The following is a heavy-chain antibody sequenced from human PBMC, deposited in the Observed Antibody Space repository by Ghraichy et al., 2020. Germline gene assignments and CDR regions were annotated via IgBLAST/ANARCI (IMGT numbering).Heavy chain of an antibody. D-gene: IGHD6-19*01. Sequence: GGSLRLSCAASGFTFSSYAMSWVRQAPGKGLEWVSTITGSGGSTYYADSVKGRFTISRDNSKNTLYLQMNSLRAEDTAVYYCAKDQWLGRYYFDYWGQGTLVTVSS. CDR3: AKDQWLGRYYFDY. CDR2: ITGSGGST. J-gene: IGHJ4*02. CDR1: GFTFSSYA. V-gene: IGHV3-23*01.